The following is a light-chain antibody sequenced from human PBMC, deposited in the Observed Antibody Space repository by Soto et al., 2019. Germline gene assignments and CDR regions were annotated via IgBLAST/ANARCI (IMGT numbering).Light chain of an antibody. Sequence: EIVMTQSPATLAVSPGESATLSCRASQSISNHLTWYQQKPGQPPRLLIYGAYTRATGIPARCSGSGSGTEFTLTISNVQSEDFAVYYCQQYSGWPYTFGQGTKLEIK. CDR2: GAY. CDR3: QQYSGWPYT. J-gene: IGKJ2*01. V-gene: IGKV3-15*01. CDR1: QSISNH.